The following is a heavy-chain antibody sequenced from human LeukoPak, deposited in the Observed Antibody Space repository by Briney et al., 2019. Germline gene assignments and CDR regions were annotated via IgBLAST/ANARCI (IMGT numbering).Heavy chain of an antibody. CDR3: ARVDYGGEGAFDI. CDR2: IWYDGSNK. J-gene: IGHJ3*02. Sequence: GGSLSLFCAASGFTFSSYGMHWARQAPGKGLEWVADIWYDGSNKYYTDSVKGRFTISRDNAKNSMYLQMNSLRAEDTAVYYCARVDYGGEGAFDIWGQGTMVTVPS. V-gene: IGHV3-33*01. D-gene: IGHD4-23*01. CDR1: GFTFSSYG.